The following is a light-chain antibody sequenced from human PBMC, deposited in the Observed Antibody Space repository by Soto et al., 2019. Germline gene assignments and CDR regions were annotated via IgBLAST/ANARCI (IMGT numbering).Light chain of an antibody. CDR3: QSYDISLSGVV. Sequence: QSVLTQPPSVSGAPGQRVTISCTGSSSNIGAGYDVHWYQHLPGTAPKVLIYGNRHRPSGVPDRFSGSKSGTSASLGITGLQADDEADYSCQSYDISLSGVVFGGGTKLTVL. V-gene: IGLV1-40*01. CDR2: GNR. CDR1: SSNIGAGYD. J-gene: IGLJ2*01.